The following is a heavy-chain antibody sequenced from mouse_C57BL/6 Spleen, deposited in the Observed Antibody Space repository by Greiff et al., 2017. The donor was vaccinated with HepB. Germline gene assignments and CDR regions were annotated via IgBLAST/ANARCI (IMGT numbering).Heavy chain of an antibody. CDR2: ISSGGSYT. D-gene: IGHD4-1*01. V-gene: IGHV5-6*01. J-gene: IGHJ3*01. CDR3: ADWDWFAY. CDR1: GFTFSSYG. Sequence: DVQLQESGGDLVKPGGSLKLSCVASGFTFSSYGMSWVRQTPDKRLEWVATISSGGSYTYYPDSVKGRFTISRDNAKNTLYLQMRSLKSEDTAVYYCADWDWFAYWGQGTLVTVSA.